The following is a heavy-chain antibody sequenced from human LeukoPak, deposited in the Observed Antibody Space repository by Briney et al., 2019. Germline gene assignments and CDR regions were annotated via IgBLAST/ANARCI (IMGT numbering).Heavy chain of an antibody. V-gene: IGHV4-59*01. CDR1: GGSISSYY. CDR3: ALQSFYDSSGYYENDAFDI. D-gene: IGHD3-22*01. Sequence: SETLSLTCTVSGGSISSYYWSWIRQPPGKGLEWIGYIYYSGSTNYNPSLKSRVTISVDTSKNQFSLKLGSVTAADTAVYYCALQSFYDSSGYYENDAFDIWGQGTMVTVSS. J-gene: IGHJ3*02. CDR2: IYYSGST.